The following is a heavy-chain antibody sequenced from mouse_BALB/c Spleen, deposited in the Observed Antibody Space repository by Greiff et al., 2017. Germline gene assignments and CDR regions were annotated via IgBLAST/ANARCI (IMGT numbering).Heavy chain of an antibody. Sequence: EVQRVESGGGLVQPGGSRKLSCAASGFTFSSFGMHWVRQAPEKGLEWVAYISSGSSTIYYADTVKGRFTISRDNPKNTLFLQMTSLRSEDTAMYYCARHYYGSSLYAMDYWGQGTSVTVSS. CDR2: ISSGSSTI. J-gene: IGHJ4*01. D-gene: IGHD1-1*01. CDR1: GFTFSSFG. CDR3: ARHYYGSSLYAMDY. V-gene: IGHV5-17*02.